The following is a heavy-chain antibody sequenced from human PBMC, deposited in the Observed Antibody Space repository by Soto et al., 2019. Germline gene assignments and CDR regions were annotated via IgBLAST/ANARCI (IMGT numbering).Heavy chain of an antibody. CDR2: INAGNGNT. CDR1: GDTFTSYA. J-gene: IGHJ4*02. CDR3: ARGVVAATPAFDY. Sequence: ASVKVSCKACGDTFTSYAMHWVRQAPGQRLEWMGWINAGNGNTKYSQKFQGRVTITRDTSASTAYMELSSLRSEDTAVYYCARGVVAATPAFDYWGQGTLVTVSS. D-gene: IGHD2-15*01. V-gene: IGHV1-3*01.